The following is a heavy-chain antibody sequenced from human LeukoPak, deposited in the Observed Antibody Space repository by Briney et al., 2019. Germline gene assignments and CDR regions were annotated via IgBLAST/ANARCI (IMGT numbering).Heavy chain of an antibody. CDR3: ARAVVPAAIGRRFDP. D-gene: IGHD2-2*01. V-gene: IGHV3-30*04. CDR2: ISYDGSNK. CDR1: GFTFSSYA. J-gene: IGHJ5*02. Sequence: GGSLRLSCAASGFTFSSYAMHWVRQAPGKGLEWVAVISYDGSNKYYADSVKGRFTISRDNSKNTLYLQMNSLRAEDTAVYYCARAVVPAAIGRRFDPWGQGTLDTVSS.